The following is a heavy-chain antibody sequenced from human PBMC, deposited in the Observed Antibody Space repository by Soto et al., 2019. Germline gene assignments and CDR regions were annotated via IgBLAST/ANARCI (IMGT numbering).Heavy chain of an antibody. CDR2: IWFDGSNK. Sequence: PGGSLRLSCAASGFTFSGYTIHWVRHAPGKGLEWLALIWFDGSNKYYADSVKGRFTISRDNAKNTLYLQMNTLRAEDTAVYYCGRDLGYNYVHPFDYWGQGTLVTVSP. D-gene: IGHD5-18*01. CDR3: GRDLGYNYVHPFDY. J-gene: IGHJ4*02. CDR1: GFTFSGYT. V-gene: IGHV3-33*01.